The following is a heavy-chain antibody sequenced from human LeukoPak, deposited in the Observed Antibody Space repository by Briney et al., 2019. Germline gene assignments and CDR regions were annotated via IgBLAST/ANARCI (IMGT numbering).Heavy chain of an antibody. CDR2: INPNSGGT. CDR3: ARWNRDYYDSSGYYDLNDY. J-gene: IGHJ4*02. D-gene: IGHD3-22*01. CDR1: GYTFTGYY. V-gene: IGHV1-2*06. Sequence: GASVKVSCKASGYTFTGYYMHWLRQAPGQGLEWMGRINPNSGGTNYAQKFQGRVTMTRDTPISTAYMELSRLRSDDTAVYYCARWNRDYYDSSGYYDLNDYWGQGTLVTVSS.